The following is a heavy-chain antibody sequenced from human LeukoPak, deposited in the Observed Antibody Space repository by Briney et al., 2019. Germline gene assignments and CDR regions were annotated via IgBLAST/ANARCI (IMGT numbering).Heavy chain of an antibody. Sequence: GGSLRLSCAASGFTFSSYSMNWVRQAPGKGLEWVSSISSSSSYIYYADSVKGRFTISRDNAKNSLYLQMNSLRAEDTAVYYCAREGYYYDSSGYYSPPAPDYWGQGTLVTVSS. V-gene: IGHV3-21*01. J-gene: IGHJ4*02. CDR2: ISSSSSYI. D-gene: IGHD3-22*01. CDR3: AREGYYYDSSGYYSPPAPDY. CDR1: GFTFSSYS.